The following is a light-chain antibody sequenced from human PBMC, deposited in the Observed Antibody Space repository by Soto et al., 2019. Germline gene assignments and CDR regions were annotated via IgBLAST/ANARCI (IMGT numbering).Light chain of an antibody. CDR3: SSYAGTNNFVV. V-gene: IGLV2-8*01. Sequence: QSALTQPPSASGSPGQSVTISCTGTSSDVGAYNYVSWFQQHPGKAPKLIIYEVSKCPSGVPDRFSGSKSGNTASLTVSELQAEDEADYYCSSYAGTNNFVVFGGGTKLTV. CDR2: EVS. CDR1: SSDVGAYNY. J-gene: IGLJ2*01.